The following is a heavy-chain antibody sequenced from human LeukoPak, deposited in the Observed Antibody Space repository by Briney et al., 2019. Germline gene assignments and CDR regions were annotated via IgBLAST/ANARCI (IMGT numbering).Heavy chain of an antibody. CDR2: FDPEDGET. D-gene: IGHD1-26*01. V-gene: IGHV1-24*01. J-gene: IGHJ1*01. CDR1: GYTLTELS. Sequence: ASVNVSCKVSGYTLTELSMHWVRQAPGKGLEWMGGFDPEDGETIYAQKFQGRVTMTEDTSTDTAYMELSSLRSEDTAVYYCAGSPIIVGATTDFQHWGQGTLVTVSS. CDR3: AGSPIIVGATTDFQH.